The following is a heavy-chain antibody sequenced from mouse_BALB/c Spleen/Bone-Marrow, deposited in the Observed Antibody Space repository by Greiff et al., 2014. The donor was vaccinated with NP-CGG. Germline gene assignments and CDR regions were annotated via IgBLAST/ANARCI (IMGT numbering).Heavy chain of an antibody. CDR3: VIHDSSGYYAMDY. D-gene: IGHD3-2*01. J-gene: IGHJ4*01. CDR1: GFTFNTYA. Sequence: DVHLEESGGGLVKPKGSLKLSCAASGFTFNTYAMNWVRQAPGKGLEWVARIRSKSNNYATYYADVVKDRFTISRDDSQSMLYLQMNNLKTEDTAMYYCVIHDSSGYYAMDYWGQGTSVTVSS. CDR2: IRSKSNNYAT. V-gene: IGHV10-1*02.